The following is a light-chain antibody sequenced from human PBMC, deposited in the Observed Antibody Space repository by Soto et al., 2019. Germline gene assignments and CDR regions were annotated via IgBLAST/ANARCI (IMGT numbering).Light chain of an antibody. V-gene: IGKV1-33*01. J-gene: IGKJ4*01. CDR3: QQYHTLPLT. CDR1: QDISNS. Sequence: DIQMTQSPSSLSASVGDRVTITCQASQDISNSLNWYQQKPGKAPKLLIYDASNLEIGVPSRFSGSGSGTEFTVTISSLQPEDFATYYCQQYHTLPLTFGGGTKMEIK. CDR2: DAS.